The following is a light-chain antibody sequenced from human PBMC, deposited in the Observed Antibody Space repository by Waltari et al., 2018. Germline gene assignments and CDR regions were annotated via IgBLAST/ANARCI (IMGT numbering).Light chain of an antibody. J-gene: IGLJ2*01. Sequence: SYELTRPPSVSVSPGQTARITCSGDALPKQYAYWYQQKPGQAPVLVIYKDSERPSGIPGRFSGSSSGTTVTLTISGVQAEDEADYYCQSADSSDSVVFGGGTKLTVL. V-gene: IGLV3-25*03. CDR2: KDS. CDR1: ALPKQY. CDR3: QSADSSDSVV.